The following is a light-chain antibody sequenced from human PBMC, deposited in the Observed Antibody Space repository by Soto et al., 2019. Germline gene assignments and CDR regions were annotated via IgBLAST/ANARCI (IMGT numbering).Light chain of an antibody. CDR3: NSYRTVSTYV. Sequence: QSALTQPASVSGSPGQSITIACTGTSSDIGGYNFVSWYQQHPGKAPKLLIYDVGNRPSGVSNRFSGSKSGNTASLTISGLLAEDEAHYYCNSYRTVSTYVFGTGTKVTVL. CDR1: SSDIGGYNF. V-gene: IGLV2-14*01. J-gene: IGLJ1*01. CDR2: DVG.